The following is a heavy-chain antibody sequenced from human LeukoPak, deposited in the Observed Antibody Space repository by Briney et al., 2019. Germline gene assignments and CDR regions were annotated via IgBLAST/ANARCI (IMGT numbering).Heavy chain of an antibody. D-gene: IGHD6-13*01. CDR2: IKQDGSEK. CDR1: GFTFSSYS. CDR3: AREWGQGIAAAGTGYFDY. J-gene: IGHJ4*02. V-gene: IGHV3-7*01. Sequence: PGGSLRLSCAASGFTFSSYSMSWVRQAPGKGLEWVANIKQDGSEKYYVDSVKGRFTTSRDNAKNSLYLQMNSLRAEDTAVYYCAREWGQGIAAAGTGYFDYWGQGTLVTVSS.